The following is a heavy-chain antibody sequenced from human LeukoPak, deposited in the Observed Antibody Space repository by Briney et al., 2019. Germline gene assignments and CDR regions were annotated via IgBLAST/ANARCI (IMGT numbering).Heavy chain of an antibody. CDR2: IGLGSGFV. D-gene: IGHD1-26*01. V-gene: IGHV3-21*05. CDR1: GFTFSDSS. J-gene: IGHJ4*02. Sequence: PGGSLRLSCATSGFTFSDSSMNWVRQAPGRGLEWISYIGLGSGFVSYSDSVKGRFTISRDTARNSVDLQMNSLRADDTAVYYCARDHKWAFDYWGQGTLVTVSS. CDR3: ARDHKWAFDY.